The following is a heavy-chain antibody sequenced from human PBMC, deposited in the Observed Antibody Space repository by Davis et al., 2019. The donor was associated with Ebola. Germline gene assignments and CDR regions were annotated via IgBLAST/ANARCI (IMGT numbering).Heavy chain of an antibody. D-gene: IGHD4-11*01. CDR1: GFTFSDFA. Sequence: GESLKISCSASGFTFSDFAMHWVRQAPGKGLEYVSGINDNGRRTHFADSVKGRFTISRDDSKNSVYLQMSSLRVEDTAVYYCIKDRRSNYAFDVWGQGTMVTVS. V-gene: IGHV3-64D*08. CDR3: IKDRRSNYAFDV. CDR2: INDNGRRT. J-gene: IGHJ3*01.